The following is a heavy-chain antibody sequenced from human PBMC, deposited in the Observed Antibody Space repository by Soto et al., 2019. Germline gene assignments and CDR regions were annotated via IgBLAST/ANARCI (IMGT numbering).Heavy chain of an antibody. V-gene: IGHV3-23*01. J-gene: IGHJ5*02. CDR3: ARGTNLVVPPSRFDP. CDR1: GFTFSSYA. CDR2: TSGSGGST. D-gene: IGHD2-2*01. Sequence: PGGSLRLSCAASGFTFSSYAMSWVRQAPGKGLEWVSATSGSGGSTYYADSVKGRFTISRDNSKNTLYLQMNSLRAEDTAVYYCARGTNLVVPPSRFDPWGQGTLVTVSS.